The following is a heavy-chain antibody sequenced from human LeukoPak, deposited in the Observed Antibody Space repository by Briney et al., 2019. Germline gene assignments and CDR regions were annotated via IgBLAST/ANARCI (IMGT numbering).Heavy chain of an antibody. V-gene: IGHV3-74*01. Sequence: GGSLRLSCAASGFTFNDYWMHWVRQAPGKGLVWVSRINTDGSSTSYADSVKGRFTISRDSAKNTLYLQMNSLRAEDTAVYYCARGGYYYDLWGQGTLVTVSS. CDR2: INTDGSST. D-gene: IGHD3-22*01. CDR3: ARGGYYYDL. CDR1: GFTFNDYW. J-gene: IGHJ4*02.